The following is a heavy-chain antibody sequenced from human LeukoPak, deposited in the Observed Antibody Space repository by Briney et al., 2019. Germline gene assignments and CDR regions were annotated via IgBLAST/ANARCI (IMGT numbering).Heavy chain of an antibody. V-gene: IGHV3-23*01. CDR2: ISGSGGGT. J-gene: IGHJ4*02. CDR3: AKGYSSGWYYSDS. D-gene: IGHD6-19*01. CDR1: GVTVSSSY. Sequence: GGSLRLSCAVSGVTVSSSYMNWVRQAPGKGLEWVSGISGSGGGTYYADSVQGRFTISRDNSQNTLYLQMNSLRAEDTAVYYCAKGYSSGWYYSDSWGQGTLVTVSS.